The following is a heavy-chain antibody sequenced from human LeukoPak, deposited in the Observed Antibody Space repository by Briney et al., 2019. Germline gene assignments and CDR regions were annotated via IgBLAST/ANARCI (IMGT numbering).Heavy chain of an antibody. CDR1: GYTFTSYG. CDR2: ISAYNGNT. Sequence: GASVKVSCKASGYTFTSYGISWVRQAPGQGLEWMGWISAYNGNTNYAQRLQGRVTMTTDTSTSTAYMELRSLRSDDTAVYYCARVPPGGAANDAFGIWGQGTMVTVSS. D-gene: IGHD1-26*01. J-gene: IGHJ3*02. CDR3: ARVPPGGAANDAFGI. V-gene: IGHV1-18*01.